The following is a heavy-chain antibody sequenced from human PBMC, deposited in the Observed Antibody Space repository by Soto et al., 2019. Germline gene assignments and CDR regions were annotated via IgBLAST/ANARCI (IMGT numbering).Heavy chain of an antibody. J-gene: IGHJ6*03. CDR2: ITHSGGNT. Sequence: GGSLRLSCAASGFTFSSYGMNWVRQAPGKGLEWVSSITHSGGNTYYADSVEGRFTISRDNSKDTLYLQMNSLRAEDTAVYYCAGRYCTNGICYTNYYYYMDVWGKGTTVTVSS. CDR3: AGRYCTNGICYTNYYYYMDV. CDR1: GFTFSSYG. V-gene: IGHV3-23*01. D-gene: IGHD2-8*01.